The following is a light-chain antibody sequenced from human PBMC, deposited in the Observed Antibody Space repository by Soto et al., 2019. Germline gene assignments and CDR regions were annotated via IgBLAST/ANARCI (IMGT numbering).Light chain of an antibody. V-gene: IGLV2-11*01. CDR2: DVS. J-gene: IGLJ1*01. CDR3: CSYAGSYTHYV. CDR1: SSDVGSYNY. Sequence: QSALTQPRSVSGSPGQSVTISCTGTSSDVGSYNYVSWYQQHPGKAPKLMIYDVSKRPSGVPDRFSGSKSGNTASLTISGLQAEDEADYYCCSYAGSYTHYVFGPGTKLTVL.